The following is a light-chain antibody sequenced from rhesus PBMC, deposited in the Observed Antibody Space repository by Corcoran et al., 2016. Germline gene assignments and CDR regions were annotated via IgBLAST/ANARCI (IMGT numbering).Light chain of an antibody. J-gene: IGKJ3*01. CDR2: KAS. Sequence: DIQMTQSPSSLSASLGDTVTITCQASQGISSWLAWYQQTPGKAPKLLIYKASSLKDGVPSRFSGSGSGTNFTLTISSLQPEDFVTYYCLQYNSNPFTVGPGTKLDLK. CDR1: QGISSW. V-gene: IGKV1-22*01. CDR3: LQYNSNPFT.